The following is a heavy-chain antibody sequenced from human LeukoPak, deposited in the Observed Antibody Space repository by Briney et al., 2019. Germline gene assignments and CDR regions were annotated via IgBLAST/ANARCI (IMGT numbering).Heavy chain of an antibody. CDR1: GGSISSSNW. CDR2: ISHSGNT. CDR3: ARGGLTFGGN. Sequence: SGTLSLTCAVSGGSISSSNWWSWVRQPPGKGLEWIGEISHSGNTSYNPSLKSRVTISIDKSNNQFSLKLSSVTAADTAVYYCARGGLTFGGNWGQGTLVTVSS. D-gene: IGHD1-14*01. V-gene: IGHV4-4*02. J-gene: IGHJ4*02.